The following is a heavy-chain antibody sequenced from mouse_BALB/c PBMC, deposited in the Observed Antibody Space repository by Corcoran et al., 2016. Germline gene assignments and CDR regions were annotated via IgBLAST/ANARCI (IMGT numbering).Heavy chain of an antibody. CDR1: GYSITSGYY. Sequence: DVQLQESGPGLVKHSQSLSLTCSVTGYSITSGYYWNWIRQFPGNKLEWMGYISYDGSNNYNPSLKNRISITRDTSKNQFFLKLNSVTTEDTATYYCARRYGNPGAMDYWGQGTSVTVSS. D-gene: IGHD2-10*02. J-gene: IGHJ4*01. CDR2: ISYDGSN. V-gene: IGHV3-6*02. CDR3: ARRYGNPGAMDY.